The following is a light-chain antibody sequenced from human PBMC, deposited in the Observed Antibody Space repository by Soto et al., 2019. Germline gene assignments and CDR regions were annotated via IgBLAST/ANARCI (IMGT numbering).Light chain of an antibody. CDR1: RSDVGSFL. V-gene: IGLV2-23*01. CDR3: CSYAGSSTFV. J-gene: IGLJ1*01. Sequence: QSALTQPASVSGSPGQSITISCTGTRSDVGSFLVSWYQQYPGKAPKLILYEANKRPSGVSNRFSGYKSGNTASLTISGLQAEDEADYFCCSYAGSSTFVFGTGTKVTVL. CDR2: EAN.